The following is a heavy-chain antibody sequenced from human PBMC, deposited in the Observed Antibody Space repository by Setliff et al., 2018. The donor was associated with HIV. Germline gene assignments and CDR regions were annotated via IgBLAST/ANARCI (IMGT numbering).Heavy chain of an antibody. CDR3: ARVPYRSAWFSGGHDAFDI. V-gene: IGHV1-69*05. CDR2: IIPIFGTA. D-gene: IGHD6-19*01. J-gene: IGHJ3*02. CDR1: GYTFSSYA. Sequence: GASVKVSCKASGYTFSSYAISWVRQAPGQGLEWMGGIIPIFGTANYARSFQDRVAMTTETATSTAYMEMRSLRSDDTAVYFCARVPYRSAWFSGGHDAFDIWGQGTMVTVSS.